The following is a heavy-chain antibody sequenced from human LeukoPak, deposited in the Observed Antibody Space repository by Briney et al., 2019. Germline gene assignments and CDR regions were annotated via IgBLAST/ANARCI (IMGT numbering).Heavy chain of an antibody. CDR1: GFTFDDYA. J-gene: IGHJ5*02. Sequence: GGSLRLSCAASGFTFDDYAMHWVRQVPGKGLEWVSGISWNSGSIVYADSVKGRFTISRDNAKNSLYLQMNSLRAEDTAVYYCATRPGGVGNWFDPWGQGTLVTVSS. V-gene: IGHV3-9*01. D-gene: IGHD2-8*02. CDR2: ISWNSGSI. CDR3: ATRPGGVGNWFDP.